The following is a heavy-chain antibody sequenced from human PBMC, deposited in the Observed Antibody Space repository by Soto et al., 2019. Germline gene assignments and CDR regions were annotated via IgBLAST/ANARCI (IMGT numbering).Heavy chain of an antibody. V-gene: IGHV1-69*01. CDR1: GGSFSDYA. CDR2: IIPIFGTP. J-gene: IGHJ5*02. CDR3: ARDRAPRGWSYLNL. Sequence: QVQRVQSGAEVKKPGSSVKISCKAFGGSFSDYAISWERQAPGQGLEWMGGIIPIFGTPNYAQKFQDRVTFTAHESTNTAYMELSRLTSEDTAVYYCARDRAPRGWSYLNLWGQGTQVTVSS. D-gene: IGHD2-15*01.